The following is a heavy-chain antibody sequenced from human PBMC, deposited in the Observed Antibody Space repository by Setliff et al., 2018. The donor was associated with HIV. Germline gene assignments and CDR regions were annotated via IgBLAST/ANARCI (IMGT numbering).Heavy chain of an antibody. CDR3: ATSGFYDILTGPTPGVFDI. Sequence: ASVKVSCKVSGYSLTELSIHWVRQAPGEGLEWMGGFDPEDDETVYAEKFQGRVTMTEDTSTDTAYMALSSLRSEETAMYYCATSGFYDILTGPTPGVFDIWGQVTMGTVSS. CDR2: FDPEDDET. CDR1: GYSLTELS. V-gene: IGHV1-24*01. D-gene: IGHD3-9*01. J-gene: IGHJ3*02.